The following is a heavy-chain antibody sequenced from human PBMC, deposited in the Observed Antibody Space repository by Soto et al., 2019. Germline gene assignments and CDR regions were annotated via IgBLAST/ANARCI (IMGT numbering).Heavy chain of an antibody. CDR2: FFLPFGKA. J-gene: IGHJ4*02. Sequence: QVRLVQSGAEVKKPGSSVKVSCKASGGTFSNYAISWVRQAPGQGLEWMGGFFLPFGKANYAEKFQGRVTINADESMTTTYKELSGLRSEDTCVYYCARAPDYGGNFDYWGQGNLVTVSS. V-gene: IGHV1-69*12. D-gene: IGHD4-17*01. CDR1: GGTFSNYA. CDR3: ARAPDYGGNFDY.